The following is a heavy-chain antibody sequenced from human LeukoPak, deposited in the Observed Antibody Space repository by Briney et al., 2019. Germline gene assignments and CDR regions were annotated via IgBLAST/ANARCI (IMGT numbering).Heavy chain of an antibody. CDR2: IYYSGST. CDR3: ARDKNCSGGSCYLHYYYGMDV. CDR1: GGSISSSSYY. J-gene: IGHJ6*02. V-gene: IGHV4-39*07. D-gene: IGHD2-15*01. Sequence: SETLSLTCTVSGGSISSSSYYWGWIRQPPGKGLEWIGSIYYSGSTYYNPSLKSRVTISVDTSKNQFSLKLSSETAADTAVYYCARDKNCSGGSCYLHYYYGMDVWGQGSTVTVSS.